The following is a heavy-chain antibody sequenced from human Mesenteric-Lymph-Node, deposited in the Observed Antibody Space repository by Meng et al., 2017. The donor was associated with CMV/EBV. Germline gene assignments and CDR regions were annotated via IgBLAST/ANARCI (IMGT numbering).Heavy chain of an antibody. Sequence: SETLSLTCAVYGGSFSGYYWSWIRQPPGKGLEWIGEINHSGSTNYNPSLKSRVTIFVDTSKNQLSLKLNSVTAAETAVFYCARSTGAAAYDPWGQGTLVTVSS. CDR1: GGSFSGYY. J-gene: IGHJ5*02. D-gene: IGHD1-26*01. V-gene: IGHV4-34*01. CDR3: ARSTGAAAYDP. CDR2: INHSGST.